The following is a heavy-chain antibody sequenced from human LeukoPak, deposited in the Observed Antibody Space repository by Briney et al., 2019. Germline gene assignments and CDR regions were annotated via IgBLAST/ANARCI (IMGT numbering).Heavy chain of an antibody. CDR1: GGSISSSNW. V-gene: IGHV4-4*02. CDR2: IYHSGST. CDR3: ARTDTDYYYGMDV. J-gene: IGHJ6*04. Sequence: SETLSLTCAVSGGSISSSNWWSWVRQPPGKGLEWIGEIYHSGSTNYNPSLKSRVTISVDKSKNQFSLKLSSVTAADTAVYYCARTDTDYYYGMDVWSKGTTVTVSS.